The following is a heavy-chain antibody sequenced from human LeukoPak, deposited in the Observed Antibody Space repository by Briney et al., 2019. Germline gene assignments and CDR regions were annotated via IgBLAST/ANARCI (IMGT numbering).Heavy chain of an antibody. CDR1: GGSISSGSYY. V-gene: IGHV4-61*02. Sequence: SQTLSLTCTVSGGSISSGSYYWSWIRQPAGKGLVWIGRIYTSGSTNYNPSLKSRVTISVDTSKNQFSLKLSSVTAADTAVYYCARDDSSSSMFDYWGQGTLVTVSS. J-gene: IGHJ4*02. D-gene: IGHD6-6*01. CDR2: IYTSGST. CDR3: ARDDSSSSMFDY.